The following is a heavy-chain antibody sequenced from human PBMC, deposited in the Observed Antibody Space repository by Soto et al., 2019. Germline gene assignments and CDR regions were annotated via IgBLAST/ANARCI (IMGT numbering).Heavy chain of an antibody. CDR1: GYSFTSYW. Sequence: PGESLKISCKGSGYSFTSYWISWVRQMPGKGLEWMGRIDPSDSYTNYSPSFQGHVTISADKSISTAYLQWSSLKASDTAMYYCAASTRFDFDYWGQGTLVTVSS. V-gene: IGHV5-10-1*01. CDR2: IDPSDSYT. D-gene: IGHD3-10*01. J-gene: IGHJ4*02. CDR3: AASTRFDFDY.